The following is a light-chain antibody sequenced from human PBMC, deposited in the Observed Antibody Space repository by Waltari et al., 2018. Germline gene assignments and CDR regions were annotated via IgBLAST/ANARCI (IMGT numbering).Light chain of an antibody. CDR3: QQSYSTLIT. V-gene: IGKV1-39*01. Sequence: DIQMTQSPSSLSASVGDRVTITCRASQSISSHLNCYQQKPGKAPKLLIYAASSLQSGVPSRFSGSGSGTDFTLTISSLQPEDFATYYCQQSYSTLITFGQGTRLAIK. CDR1: QSISSH. CDR2: AAS. J-gene: IGKJ5*01.